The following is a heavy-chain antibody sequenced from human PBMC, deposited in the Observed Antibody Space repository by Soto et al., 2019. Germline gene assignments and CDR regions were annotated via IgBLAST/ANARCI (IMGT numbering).Heavy chain of an antibody. CDR1: GYTFTSYY. V-gene: IGHV1-46*01. Sequence: ASVKVSCKASGYTFTSYYMHWVRQAPGQGLEWMGIINPSGGSTSYAQKFQGRVTMTRDTSTSTVYMELSSLRSEDTAVYYCARDGRGYSYGTTPQVGMDVWGQGTTVTVSS. CDR2: INPSGGST. CDR3: ARDGRGYSYGTTPQVGMDV. D-gene: IGHD5-18*01. J-gene: IGHJ6*02.